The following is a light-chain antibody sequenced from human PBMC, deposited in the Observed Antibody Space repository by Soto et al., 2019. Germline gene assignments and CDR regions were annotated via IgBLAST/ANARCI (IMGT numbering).Light chain of an antibody. CDR1: SNDGGGYNY. J-gene: IGLJ2*01. CDR2: EVS. Sequence: QSALTQPSSVSGSPGQSITISCPGTSNDGGGYNYVSWYQQHPGKAPKLMMYEVSNRPSGVSDRFSGSKSGNTASLIISGLLAEDEADYYCSSFTSRTTVLFGGGTKLTVL. CDR3: SSFTSRTTVL. V-gene: IGLV2-14*01.